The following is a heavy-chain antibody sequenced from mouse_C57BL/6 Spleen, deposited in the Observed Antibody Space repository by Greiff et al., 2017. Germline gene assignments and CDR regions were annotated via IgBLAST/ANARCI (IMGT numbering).Heavy chain of an antibody. CDR1: GFTFSSYA. Sequence: EVLLVESGGGLVKPGGSLKLSCAASGFTFSSYAMSWVRQTPEKRLEWVETISDGGSYTYYPDNVTGRFTISRDNAKNNLYLQMSQLKAEDTAMYYCARVCAFDYWGQGTTLTVSS. CDR3: ARVCAFDY. J-gene: IGHJ2*01. V-gene: IGHV5-4*01. CDR2: ISDGGSYT.